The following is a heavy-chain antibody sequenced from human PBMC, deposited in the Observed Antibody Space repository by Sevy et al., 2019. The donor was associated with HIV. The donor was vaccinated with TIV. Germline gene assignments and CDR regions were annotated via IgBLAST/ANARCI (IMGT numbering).Heavy chain of an antibody. CDR3: VRDGGCSSSSCLLYFDY. J-gene: IGHJ4*02. Sequence: GGSLRLSCVVSGFTFSKYPMNWVRQAPGKGLEWVSSISSSGNYIYYGDSVKGRFTSSRDNAMNSLYMQMNSLRADDTAVYYCVRDGGCSSSSCLLYFDYWGQGILVTVSS. CDR1: GFTFSKYP. V-gene: IGHV3-21*01. CDR2: ISSSGNYI. D-gene: IGHD2-15*01.